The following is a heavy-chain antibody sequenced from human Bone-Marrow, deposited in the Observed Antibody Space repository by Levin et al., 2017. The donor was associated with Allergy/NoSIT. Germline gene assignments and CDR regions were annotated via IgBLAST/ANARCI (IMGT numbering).Heavy chain of an antibody. D-gene: IGHD3-22*01. CDR3: AKGGGDITMIVGY. J-gene: IGHJ4*02. CDR2: ISYDGSNK. Sequence: GGSLRLSCAASGFTFSSYGMHWVRQAPGKGLEWVAVISYDGSNKYYADSVKGRFTISRDNSKNTLYLQMNSLRAEDTAVYYCAKGGGDITMIVGYWGQGTLVTVSS. CDR1: GFTFSSYG. V-gene: IGHV3-30*18.